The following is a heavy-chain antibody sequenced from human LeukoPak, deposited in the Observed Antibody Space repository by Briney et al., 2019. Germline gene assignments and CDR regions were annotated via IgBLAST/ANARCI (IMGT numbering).Heavy chain of an antibody. CDR1: GFNVSNNC. CDR2: IFSSGPT. CDR3: AISGLGFGEFRGLDY. V-gene: IGHV3-53*01. D-gene: IGHD3-10*01. J-gene: IGHJ4*02. Sequence: PGGSVRLSCAASGFNVSNNCMNWVRQAPGKGLEWVSVIFSSGPTYYADSVKGRFTISRDTSKNALYLQMNRLRAEDTAVYYCAISGLGFGEFRGLDYWGQGTLVTVSS.